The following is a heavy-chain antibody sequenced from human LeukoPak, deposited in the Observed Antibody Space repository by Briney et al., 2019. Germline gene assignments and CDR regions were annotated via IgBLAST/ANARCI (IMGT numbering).Heavy chain of an antibody. Sequence: PGGSLRLSCAASGFTVSSKYMSWVRQTPGKGLQWVALIYSSGDAYTADSVKGRFTISRDDSENTLYLQMDSLRAEDTAVCFCATGYYFGSGSYGYLDYWGQGTLVTVSS. D-gene: IGHD3-10*01. CDR1: GFTVSSKY. CDR2: IYSSGDA. J-gene: IGHJ4*02. V-gene: IGHV3-53*01. CDR3: ATGYYFGSGSYGYLDY.